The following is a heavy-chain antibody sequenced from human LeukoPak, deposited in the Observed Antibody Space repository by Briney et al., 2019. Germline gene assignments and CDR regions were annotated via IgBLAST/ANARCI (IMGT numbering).Heavy chain of an antibody. CDR1: GFTFSSYG. CDR3: AKVGSSHVFDY. V-gene: IGHV3-30*18. D-gene: IGHD6-6*01. J-gene: IGHJ4*02. CDR2: ISYDGSNK. Sequence: GGSLRLSCAASGFTFSSYGMHWVRQAPGKGLEWVAVISYDGSNKYYADSVKGRFTISRDNSKNTLYLQMNSLRAEDTAVYYCAKVGSSHVFDYWGQGTPGTVSS.